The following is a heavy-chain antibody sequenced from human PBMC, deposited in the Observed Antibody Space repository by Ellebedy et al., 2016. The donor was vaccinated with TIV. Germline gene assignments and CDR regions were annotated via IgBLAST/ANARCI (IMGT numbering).Heavy chain of an antibody. CDR2: IYYSGST. CDR1: GGSISSSSYF. Sequence: SETLSLXXTVSGGSISSSSYFWGWIRQPPGKGLEWIGTIYYSGSTYYNPSLESRLTISVDTSKNQFSLKVSSLTAADTAVYYCARSEFSGYVYWGQGTLVTVSS. D-gene: IGHD5-12*01. CDR3: ARSEFSGYVY. V-gene: IGHV4-39*07. J-gene: IGHJ4*02.